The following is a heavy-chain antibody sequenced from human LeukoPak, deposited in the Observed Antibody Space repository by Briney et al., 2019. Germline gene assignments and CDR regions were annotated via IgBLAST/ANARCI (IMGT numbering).Heavy chain of an antibody. V-gene: IGHV4-34*01. CDR1: GGSFSGYY. CDR2: INHSGST. D-gene: IGHD2-2*01. CDR3: ASGEYCSSTSCYFGY. J-gene: IGHJ4*02. Sequence: SETLSLTCAVYGGSFSGYYWSWIRQPPGKGLEWIGEINHSGSTNYNPSLKSRVTISVDTSKSQFSLKLSSVTAADTAVYYCASGEYCSSTSCYFGYWGQGTLVTVSS.